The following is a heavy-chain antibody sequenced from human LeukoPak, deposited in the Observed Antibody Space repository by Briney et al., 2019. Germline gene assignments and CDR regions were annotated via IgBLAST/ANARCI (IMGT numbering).Heavy chain of an antibody. CDR1: GFTLNNHG. V-gene: IGHV3-33*08. D-gene: IGHD1-7*01. CDR2: KWYDGSNK. CDR3: ARETGTTINYYYGMDV. J-gene: IGHJ6*02. Sequence: GSPRPPRAASGFTLNNHGLPWVRPAPGKGPEGVAVKWYDGSNKYYADSVKGRFTISRDNSKNTLYLQMNSLRAEDTAVYYCARETGTTINYYYGMDVWGQGTTVTVSS.